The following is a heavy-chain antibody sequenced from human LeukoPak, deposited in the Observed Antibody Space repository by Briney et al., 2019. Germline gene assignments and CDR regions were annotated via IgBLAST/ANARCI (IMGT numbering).Heavy chain of an antibody. D-gene: IGHD6-6*01. Sequence: GGSLRLSCAASGFTFSSYSMNWVRQAPGKGLEWVSSISSSSSYIYYADSVRGRFTISRDNAKNSLYLQMNSLRAEDTAVYYCARAVLYSSSSGLDYWGQGTLVTVSS. CDR1: GFTFSSYS. CDR2: ISSSSSYI. V-gene: IGHV3-21*01. CDR3: ARAVLYSSSSGLDY. J-gene: IGHJ4*02.